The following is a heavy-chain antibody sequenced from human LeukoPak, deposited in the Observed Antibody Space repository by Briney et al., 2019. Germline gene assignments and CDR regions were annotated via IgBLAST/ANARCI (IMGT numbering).Heavy chain of an antibody. CDR3: ARRYCSSTNCYSFDY. CDR1: GFTFSSYA. D-gene: IGHD2-2*01. J-gene: IGHJ4*02. Sequence: PGGSLRLSCAASGFTFSSYAMSWVRQAPGKGLEWVSAISGSGGSTYYADSVKGRFTISRDNAKNSLYLQMNSLRAGDTAVYYCARRYCSSTNCYSFDYWGQGTLVTVSS. V-gene: IGHV3-23*01. CDR2: ISGSGGST.